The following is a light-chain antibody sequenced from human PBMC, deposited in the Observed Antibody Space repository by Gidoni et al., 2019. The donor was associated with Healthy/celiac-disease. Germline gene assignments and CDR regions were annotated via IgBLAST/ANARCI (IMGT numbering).Light chain of an antibody. CDR2: AAS. CDR1: QNIATY. CDR3: QQSYNPPWT. Sequence: DIQMTQSPSSLFASVGDRVTITCRASQNIATYLNWYQQSPGKAPKLLIYAASSLQSGVSSRFSGSGSGTEFTLTISSLQPEDFATFYCQQSYNPPWTFGQGTKVAI. V-gene: IGKV1-39*01. J-gene: IGKJ1*01.